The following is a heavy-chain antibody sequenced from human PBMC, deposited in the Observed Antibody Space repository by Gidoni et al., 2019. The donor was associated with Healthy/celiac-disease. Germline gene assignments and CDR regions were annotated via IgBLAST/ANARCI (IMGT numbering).Heavy chain of an antibody. Sequence: EVQLVESAGGLVQPGGSLRLSCAASGFTFSRYGMSVVRQAPGKGLEWVASIKEEGSEKYYVDSVKGRFTISRDNAKNSLDLQMNNLRAEDTAVYYCARAPATMRRLHNFDYWGQGTLVTVSS. CDR1: GFTFSRYG. J-gene: IGHJ4*02. CDR2: IKEEGSEK. V-gene: IGHV3-7*01. D-gene: IGHD1-1*01. CDR3: ARAPATMRRLHNFDY.